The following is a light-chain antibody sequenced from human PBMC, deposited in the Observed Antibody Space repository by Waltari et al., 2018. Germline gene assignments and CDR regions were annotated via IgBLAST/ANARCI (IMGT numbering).Light chain of an antibody. CDR3: RQSRQWPRRT. CDR1: ESVGTD. Sequence: EIVMTQSPVSMSVSPGEGVTLSCTASESVGTDVAWYRHKPGQPPRLLIYYANARATGGPARISGSGAGADVALTSSSLEPEDFAVYYCRQSRQWPRRTFGQGTKLVI. CDR2: YAN. V-gene: IGKV3D-15*01. J-gene: IGKJ2*01.